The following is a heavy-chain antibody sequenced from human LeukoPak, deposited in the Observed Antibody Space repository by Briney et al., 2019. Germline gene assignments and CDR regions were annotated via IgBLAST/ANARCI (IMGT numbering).Heavy chain of an antibody. CDR2: IIPIFGTA. D-gene: IGHD3-16*02. V-gene: IGHV1-69*06. CDR3: ARADMITFGGVIAYFDY. J-gene: IGHJ4*02. CDR1: GGTFSSYA. Sequence: ASVKVSCKASGGTFSSYAISWVRQAPGQGLEWMGGIIPIFGTANYAQKFQGRVTITADKSTSTAYMELSSLRSEDTAVYYCARADMITFGGVIAYFDYWGQGTLVTVSS.